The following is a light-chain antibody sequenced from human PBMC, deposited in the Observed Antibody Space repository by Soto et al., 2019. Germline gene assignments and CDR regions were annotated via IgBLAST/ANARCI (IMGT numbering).Light chain of an antibody. V-gene: IGLV2-11*01. CDR1: SSDFGGYNY. CDR2: DVS. Sequence: QSALTQPRSVSGSPGQSVTISCTGTSSDFGGYNYVSWYQQHPGKAPKLLILDVSQRPSRVPDRFSGSRSGNTASLTISGLQAEDEADYYCCSYAGSYTYVFGTGTKLTVL. CDR3: CSYAGSYTYV. J-gene: IGLJ1*01.